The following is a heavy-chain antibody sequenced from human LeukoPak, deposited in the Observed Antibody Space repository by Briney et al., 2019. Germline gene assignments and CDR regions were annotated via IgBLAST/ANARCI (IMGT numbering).Heavy chain of an antibody. D-gene: IGHD3-10*01. CDR2: INHSGST. J-gene: IGHJ4*02. V-gene: IGHV4-39*07. Sequence: PSETLSLTCTVSGGSISSSSYYWSWIRQPPGKGLEWIGEINHSGSTNYNPSLKSRVTISVDTSKNQFSLKLSSVTAADTAVYYCASRKLWFVLGYWGQGTLVTVSS. CDR1: GGSISSSSYY. CDR3: ASRKLWFVLGY.